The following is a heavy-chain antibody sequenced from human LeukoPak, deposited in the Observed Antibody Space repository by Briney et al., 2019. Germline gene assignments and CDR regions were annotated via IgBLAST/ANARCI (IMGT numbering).Heavy chain of an antibody. V-gene: IGHV3-30*18. CDR2: ISDDGRRK. J-gene: IGHJ4*02. CDR3: AKRPSDYGDYVSYFDY. D-gene: IGHD4-17*01. CDR1: GFTFSSYA. Sequence: GRSLRLSCAASGFTFSSYAMHWVRQAPGKGLEWVGVISDDGRRKGYADSVKGRFTISRDNSKDTLYLQMNSLRAEDTAVYYCAKRPSDYGDYVSYFDYWGQGTLVTVSS.